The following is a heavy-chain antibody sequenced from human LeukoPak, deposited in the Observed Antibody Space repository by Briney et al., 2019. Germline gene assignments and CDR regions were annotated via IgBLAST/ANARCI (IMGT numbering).Heavy chain of an antibody. Sequence: GGSLRLSCAASGFTFSSYAMHWVRQAPGKGLEYVSAISSNGGSTYYADSVKGRFTISRDNSKNTLYLQMGSLRAEDMAVYHCARDSGIPGEYYFDYWGQGTLVTVSS. CDR2: ISSNGGST. J-gene: IGHJ4*02. CDR1: GFTFSSYA. D-gene: IGHD3-10*01. CDR3: ARDSGIPGEYYFDY. V-gene: IGHV3-64*02.